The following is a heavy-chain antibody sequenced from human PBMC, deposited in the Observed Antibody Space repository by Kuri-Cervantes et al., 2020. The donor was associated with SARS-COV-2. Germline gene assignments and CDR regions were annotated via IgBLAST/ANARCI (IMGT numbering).Heavy chain of an antibody. Sequence: ASVKVSCKASGYTFTGYYMHWVRQAPGQGLEWMGWINPNSGGTNYAQKFQGRVTMTRDTSISTAYMELSRLRSDDTAVYYCARERDTGSSSSEWGQGTLVTVSS. J-gene: IGHJ4*02. V-gene: IGHV1-2*02. CDR2: INPNSGGT. CDR1: GYTFTGYY. CDR3: ARERDTGSSSSE. D-gene: IGHD6-6*01.